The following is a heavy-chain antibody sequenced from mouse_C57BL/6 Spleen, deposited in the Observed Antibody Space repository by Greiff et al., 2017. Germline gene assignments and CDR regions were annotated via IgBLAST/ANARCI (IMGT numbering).Heavy chain of an antibody. Sequence: QVQLQQSGAELVRPGASVKLSCKASGYTFTDYYINWVKQRPGQGLEWIARIYPGSGNTYYNEKFKGKATLTAEKSSSTAYMQLSSLTSEDSAVXFCAREVTGMFAYWGQGTLVTVSA. CDR3: AREVTGMFAY. D-gene: IGHD4-1*01. V-gene: IGHV1-76*01. CDR2: IYPGSGNT. J-gene: IGHJ3*01. CDR1: GYTFTDYY.